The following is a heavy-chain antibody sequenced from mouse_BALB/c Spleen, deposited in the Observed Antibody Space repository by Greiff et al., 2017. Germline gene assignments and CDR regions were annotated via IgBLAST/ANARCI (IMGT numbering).Heavy chain of an antibody. D-gene: IGHD3-2*01. J-gene: IGHJ3*01. V-gene: IGHV1S81*02. CDR3: AREGDSSGYAGSWFAY. CDR2: INPSNGRT. Sequence: QVQLQQPGAELVKPGASVRISCKASGYTFTSYYIHWVKQRPGQGLEWIGEINPSNGRTNYNEKFKSKATLTVDKSSSTAYMQLSSLTSEDSAVYYCAREGDSSGYAGSWFAYWGQGTLVTVSA. CDR1: GYTFTSYY.